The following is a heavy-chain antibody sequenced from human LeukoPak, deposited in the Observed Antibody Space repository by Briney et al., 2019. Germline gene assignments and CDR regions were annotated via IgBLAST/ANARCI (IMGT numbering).Heavy chain of an antibody. J-gene: IGHJ5*02. D-gene: IGHD3-3*01. Sequence: PSETLSLTCTVSGGSISSYYWSWIRQPAGKGLEWIGRIFTGGSTNYNPSLKSRVTMSVDTSKNQFSLKLSSVTAADTAVYYCARDPYDFWSGYYTGFDPWGQGTLVTVSS. CDR1: GGSISSYY. CDR2: IFTGGST. V-gene: IGHV4-4*07. CDR3: ARDPYDFWSGYYTGFDP.